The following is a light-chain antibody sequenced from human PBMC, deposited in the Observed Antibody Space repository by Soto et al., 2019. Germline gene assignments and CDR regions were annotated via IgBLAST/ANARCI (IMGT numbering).Light chain of an antibody. CDR3: QSYDSSLRGV. CDR1: SSDVGGYNY. V-gene: IGLV2-14*01. CDR2: EVS. J-gene: IGLJ1*01. Sequence: QSALTQPASVSGSPGQSITISCTGTSSDVGGYNYVSWYQQHPGKAPKLMIYEVSNRPSGVPDRFSGSKSGTSASLAITGLQAEDEADYYCQSYDSSLRGVFGTGTKLTVL.